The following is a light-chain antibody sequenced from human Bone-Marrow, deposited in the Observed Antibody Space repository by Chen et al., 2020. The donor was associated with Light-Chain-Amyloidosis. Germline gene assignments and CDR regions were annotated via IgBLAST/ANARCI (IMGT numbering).Light chain of an antibody. J-gene: IGLJ3*02. CDR3: QVWDRSSDRPV. CDR1: NIGSTS. Sequence: SSLLTQPSSVSVAPGPTATIACGGNNIGSTSVHWYQQTPGQAPLLVVYDDSDRPSGIPERWSGSNSGNTATLTISRVEAGDEADYYCQVWDRSSDRPVFGGGTKLTVL. CDR2: DDS. V-gene: IGLV3-21*02.